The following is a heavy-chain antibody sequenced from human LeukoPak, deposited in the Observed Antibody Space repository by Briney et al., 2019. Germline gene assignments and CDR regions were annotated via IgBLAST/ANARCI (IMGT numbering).Heavy chain of an antibody. Sequence: PSETLSLTCTVSGGSISSSSYYWGWIRQPPGKGLEWIGGIYYSGSTYYNPSLKSRVTISVDTSKNQFSLKLSSVTAADTAVHYCAREPPLKVVVAATTDYWGQGTLVTVSS. CDR3: AREPPLKVVVAATTDY. V-gene: IGHV4-39*07. CDR2: IYYSGST. J-gene: IGHJ4*02. D-gene: IGHD2-15*01. CDR1: GGSISSSSYY.